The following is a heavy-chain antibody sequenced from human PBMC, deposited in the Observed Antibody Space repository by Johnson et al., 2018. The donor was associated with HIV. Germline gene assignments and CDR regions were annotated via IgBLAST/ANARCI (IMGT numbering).Heavy chain of an antibody. J-gene: IGHJ3*02. V-gene: IGHV3-30*04. CDR2: ISYDGSNK. Sequence: QMLLVESGGGVVQPGRSLRLSCAASGSTFSSYAMHWVRQAPGKGLEWVAVISYDGSNKYYADSVKGRFTISRDNSKNTLYLQMNSLRAEDTAVYYCAKVNRMEQWLAGGGAFDIWGQGTMVTVSS. CDR3: AKVNRMEQWLAGGGAFDI. D-gene: IGHD6-19*01. CDR1: GSTFSSYA.